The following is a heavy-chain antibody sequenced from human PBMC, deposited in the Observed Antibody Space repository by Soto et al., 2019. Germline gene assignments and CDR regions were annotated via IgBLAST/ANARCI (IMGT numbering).Heavy chain of an antibody. CDR3: ATVPWTAAAS. CDR1: GFTFSDNW. J-gene: IGHJ5*02. CDR2: IKPDGSEQ. V-gene: IGHV3-7*01. D-gene: IGHD6-13*01. Sequence: GGSLRLSCAASGFTFSDNWMNWVRQAPGKGLEWVATIKPDGSEQDYVEFVKGRFTISRDNAKNSLYLQMNSLRDEDTAVYYCATVPWTAAASWGQGTLVTVSS.